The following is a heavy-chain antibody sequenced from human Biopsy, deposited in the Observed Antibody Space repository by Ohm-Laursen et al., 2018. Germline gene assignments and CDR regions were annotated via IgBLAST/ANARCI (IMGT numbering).Heavy chain of an antibody. Sequence: LSLTCAASGFTFSDYALHWVRQAPGKGPEWVAVSSYDGSNTYHADSVRGRFTISRDNSKNTLYLQMNSLTTEDTASYYCAKGRVGNSGSLDIWGHGTMVTVSS. CDR2: SSYDGSNT. V-gene: IGHV3-30*18. D-gene: IGHD1-1*01. CDR3: AKGRVGNSGSLDI. CDR1: GFTFSDYA. J-gene: IGHJ3*02.